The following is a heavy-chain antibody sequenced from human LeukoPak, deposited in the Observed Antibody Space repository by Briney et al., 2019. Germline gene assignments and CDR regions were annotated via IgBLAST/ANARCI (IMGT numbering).Heavy chain of an antibody. D-gene: IGHD3-3*01. J-gene: IGHJ6*02. CDR1: GYTFTSYD. CDR2: MNPNSGNT. Sequence: GASVKVSCTASGYTFTSYDIHWVRQATGQGLEWMGWMNPNSGNTGYAQKLQGRVTMTRNTSIGTAYMELSSLRSEDTAVYYCARVHEDNDLWSGYNFYYYGMDVWGQGTTVTVSS. V-gene: IGHV1-8*01. CDR3: ARVHEDNDLWSGYNFYYYGMDV.